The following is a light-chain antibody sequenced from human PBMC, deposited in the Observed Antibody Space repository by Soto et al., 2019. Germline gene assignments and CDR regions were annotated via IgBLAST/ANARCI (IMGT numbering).Light chain of an antibody. Sequence: DLVMTQPPVSLAVCLGERASISCKFSQRFFSSSSNKNYLAWYQQKPGQPPKLLIYWAATRAFGVPDRFSGSGSGTDFTLTISSLQAEDVAVYYCQQYYNTPRTFGQGTKVDIK. CDR2: WAA. CDR1: QRFFSSSSNKNY. V-gene: IGKV4-1*01. CDR3: QQYYNTPRT. J-gene: IGKJ1*01.